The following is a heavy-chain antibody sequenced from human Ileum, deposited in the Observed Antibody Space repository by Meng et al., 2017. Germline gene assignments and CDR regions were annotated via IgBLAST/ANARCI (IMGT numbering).Heavy chain of an antibody. V-gene: IGHV5-51*01. Sequence: GESLKISCGGSGYSFTNYWIGWVRQMPGKGLEWMGVIHPADFDTKYSPSFQGQVTISADNYINTTYLQWNSLMASDTAVYYCARGSWDSNNLYNPHPFDSWGQGTLVTVSS. J-gene: IGHJ4*02. CDR1: GYSFTNYW. D-gene: IGHD3-16*01. CDR2: IHPADFDT. CDR3: ARGSWDSNNLYNPHPFDS.